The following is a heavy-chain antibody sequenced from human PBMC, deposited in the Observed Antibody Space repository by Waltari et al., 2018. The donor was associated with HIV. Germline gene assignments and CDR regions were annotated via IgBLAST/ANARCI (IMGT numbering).Heavy chain of an antibody. V-gene: IGHV4-39*01. CDR3: ARHARYCISGVCTPTHFLDY. D-gene: IGHD2-8*01. CDR1: GGSISSRNYY. CDR2: IYYSGNS. J-gene: IGHJ4*02. Sequence: QLQLQESGPGLVKPSETLSLTCTVSGGSISSRNYYWGWIRQPPGKGLEWIGSIYYSGNSYYNPSLKSRVTMSVDMSKNQFSLKLSSVTAADTAVYYCARHARYCISGVCTPTHFLDYWGQETLVTVSS.